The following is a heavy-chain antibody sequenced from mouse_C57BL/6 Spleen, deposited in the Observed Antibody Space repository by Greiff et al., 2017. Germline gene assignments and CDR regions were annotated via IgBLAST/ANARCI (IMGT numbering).Heavy chain of an antibody. Sequence: QVQLQQPGAELVMPGASVKLSCKASGYTFTSYWMHWVKQRPGQGLEWIGEIDPSDSYTNYNQKFKGKSTLTGDKSSSTAYMQLSSLTSEDSAVYYCARWGSSGDGFDYWGQGTTLTVSS. J-gene: IGHJ2*01. CDR1: GYTFTSYW. V-gene: IGHV1-69*01. D-gene: IGHD3-2*02. CDR2: IDPSDSYT. CDR3: ARWGSSGDGFDY.